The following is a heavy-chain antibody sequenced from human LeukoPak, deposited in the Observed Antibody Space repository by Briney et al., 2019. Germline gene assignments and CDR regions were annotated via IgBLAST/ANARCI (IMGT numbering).Heavy chain of an antibody. CDR2: IYYSGST. CDR1: GGSISSYY. D-gene: IGHD3-22*01. J-gene: IGHJ4*02. V-gene: IGHV4-59*01. CDR3: ASYSYYYDSSGYFDY. Sequence: PSQTLSLTCTVSGGSISSYYWSWIRQPPGKGLEWIGYIYYSGSTNYNPSLKSRVTISVDTSKNQFSLKLSSVTAADTAVYYCASYSYYYDSSGYFDYWGQGTLVTVSS.